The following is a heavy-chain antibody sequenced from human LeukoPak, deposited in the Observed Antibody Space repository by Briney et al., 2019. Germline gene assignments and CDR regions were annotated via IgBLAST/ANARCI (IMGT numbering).Heavy chain of an antibody. Sequence: SETLSLTCTVSGGSVSSTSYYWGWIRQAPGKGLEWLASIYYSGATYYNPSLKSRLTVSGDTSNNRFSLELTSVTAADTAVYYCARQGLQQLLPGSNFWGQGTLVTVSS. CDR3: ARQGLQQLLPGSNF. CDR1: GGSVSSTSYY. V-gene: IGHV4-39*01. D-gene: IGHD6-13*01. J-gene: IGHJ4*02. CDR2: IYYSGAT.